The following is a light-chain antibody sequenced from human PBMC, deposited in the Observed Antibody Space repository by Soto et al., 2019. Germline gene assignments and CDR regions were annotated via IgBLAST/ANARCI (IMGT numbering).Light chain of an antibody. Sequence: EIVLTQSPATLSLSPGERATLSCRASQSVSSYLAWYQQKPGQAPRLLIYDASNRATGIPARFSGSGSGTAFTLTISRLEPEDFAVYYCKQLRGFGPGTKVDIK. CDR2: DAS. CDR1: QSVSSY. J-gene: IGKJ3*01. V-gene: IGKV3-11*01. CDR3: KQLRG.